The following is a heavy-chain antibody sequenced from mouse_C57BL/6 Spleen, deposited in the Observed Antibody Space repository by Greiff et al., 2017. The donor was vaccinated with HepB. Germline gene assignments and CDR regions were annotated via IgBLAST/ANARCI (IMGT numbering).Heavy chain of an antibody. CDR1: GYTFTSYW. CDR2: IDPSDSYT. CDR3: GRAGNWDGYFDY. D-gene: IGHD4-1*01. J-gene: IGHJ2*01. Sequence: QVQLQQPGAELVKPGASVKLSCKASGYTFTSYWMQWVNQRPGQGLEWIGEIDPSDSYTNYNQKFKGKATLTVDTSSSTAYMQLSSLTSEDSAVYYCGRAGNWDGYFDYWGQGTTLTVSS. V-gene: IGHV1-50*01.